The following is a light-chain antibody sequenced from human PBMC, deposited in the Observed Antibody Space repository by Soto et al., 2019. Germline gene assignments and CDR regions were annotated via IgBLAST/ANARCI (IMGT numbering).Light chain of an antibody. V-gene: IGLV1-47*01. J-gene: IGLJ3*02. CDR3: ATRDDSLSGHWL. CDR2: RND. Sequence: QSVLTQPPSASGTPGQRVTISCSGSSSNIGSNYVNWYQHLPGTAPKLLIYRNDQRPSGVPDRFSGSKSGTSASLAISGLRSEDEDDYYCATRDDSLSGHWLFGGGTKLTVL. CDR1: SSNIGSNY.